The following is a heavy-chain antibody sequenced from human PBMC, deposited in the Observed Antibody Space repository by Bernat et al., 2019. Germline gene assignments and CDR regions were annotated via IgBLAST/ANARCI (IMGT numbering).Heavy chain of an antibody. CDR2: ISYDGSNK. CDR3: ARAQIAVAAEYYYYGMDV. V-gene: IGHV3-30-3*01. D-gene: IGHD6-19*01. J-gene: IGHJ6*02. CDR1: GFTFSSYA. Sequence: QVQLVESGGGVVQPGRSLRLSCAASGFTFSSYAMHWVRQAPGKGLEWVAVISYDGSNKYYADSVKGRFTISRDNSKNTLYLQMNSLRAEDTAVYYWARAQIAVAAEYYYYGMDVWGQGTTVTVSS.